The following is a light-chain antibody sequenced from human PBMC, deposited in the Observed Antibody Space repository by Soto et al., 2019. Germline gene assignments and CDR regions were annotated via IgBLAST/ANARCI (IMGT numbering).Light chain of an antibody. CDR3: QQSYTSRIT. Sequence: DIQLTRSPSTQSASVGDRITITCRASQTIDKKLAWYQQKAGKAPKLVIFAASSLQSGVPSRFSGSGSGTDFTITVSSLKPEDSATYYCQQSYTSRITFGLGTRLEIK. V-gene: IGKV1-39*01. CDR1: QTIDKK. J-gene: IGKJ5*01. CDR2: AAS.